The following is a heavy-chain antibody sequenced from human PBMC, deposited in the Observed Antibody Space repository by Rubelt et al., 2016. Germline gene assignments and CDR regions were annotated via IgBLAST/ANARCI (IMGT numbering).Heavy chain of an antibody. Sequence: EVQLLESGGGLVQPGGSLRLSCAASGFTFSRNAMNWVRQAPGKGLEWVSAMSGSGGNTYYADSVKGQFIISRDNSKNTLYLHMKSLGAEDTAVYYCAKELTGVATIGYYCDNWGQGTLVTVSS. CDR2: MSGSGGNT. D-gene: IGHD5-12*01. V-gene: IGHV3-23*01. CDR3: AKELTGVATIGYYCDN. J-gene: IGHJ4*02. CDR1: GFTFSRNA.